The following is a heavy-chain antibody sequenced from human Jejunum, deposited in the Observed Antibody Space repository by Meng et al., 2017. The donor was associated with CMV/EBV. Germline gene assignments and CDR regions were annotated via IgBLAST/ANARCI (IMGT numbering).Heavy chain of an antibody. CDR3: ASWNGHYNGY. CDR1: GVTFSTSA. J-gene: IGHJ4*02. CDR2: ISSNGDRT. D-gene: IGHD3-3*01. V-gene: IGHV3-64*02. Sequence: SCVASGVTFSTSAMHWGRQATGKGLEYVSAISSNGDRTYYTDSVKGRFTISRDNAKNTLYLQMGSLRTEDTAVYYCASWNGHYNGYWDQGTLVTVSS.